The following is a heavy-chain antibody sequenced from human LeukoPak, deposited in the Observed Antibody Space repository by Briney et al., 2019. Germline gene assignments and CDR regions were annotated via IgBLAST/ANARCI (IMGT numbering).Heavy chain of an antibody. V-gene: IGHV4-59*01. D-gene: IGHD2-8*01. CDR1: GGSISSYY. Sequence: SETLSLTCTVSGGSISSYYWSWIRQPPGKGLEWIGYIYYSGSTNYNPSPKSRVTISVDTSKNQFSLKLSSVTAADTAVYYCARDQGYCTNGVCGPWGQGTLVTVSS. J-gene: IGHJ5*02. CDR2: IYYSGST. CDR3: ARDQGYCTNGVCGP.